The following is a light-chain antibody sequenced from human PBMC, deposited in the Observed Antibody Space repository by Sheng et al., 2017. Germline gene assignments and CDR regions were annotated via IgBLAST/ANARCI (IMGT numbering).Light chain of an antibody. Sequence: DIVLTQSPATLSLSPGERATLSCRASQSVRSYLAWYQQKPGQAPRLLIYDASNRATGIPARFSGSGSGTDFTLTVSNLEPEDFAVYYCQQRGNWPPITFGQGTRLEIK. CDR2: DAS. CDR1: QSVRSY. V-gene: IGKV3-11*01. CDR3: QQRGNWPPIT. J-gene: IGKJ5*01.